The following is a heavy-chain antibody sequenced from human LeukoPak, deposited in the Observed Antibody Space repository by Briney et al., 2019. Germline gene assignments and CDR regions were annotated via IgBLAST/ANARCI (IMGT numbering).Heavy chain of an antibody. CDR3: AKTAPLDDSSGYYYGAFDY. Sequence: GGSLRLSCAASGFTFSSYAMSWVRQAPGKGLEWVSAISGSGGSTYYADSVKGRFTISRDNSKNTLYLQMNSLRAEDTAVYYCAKTAPLDDSSGYYYGAFDYWGQGTLVTVSS. CDR1: GFTFSSYA. CDR2: ISGSGGST. D-gene: IGHD3-22*01. J-gene: IGHJ4*02. V-gene: IGHV3-23*01.